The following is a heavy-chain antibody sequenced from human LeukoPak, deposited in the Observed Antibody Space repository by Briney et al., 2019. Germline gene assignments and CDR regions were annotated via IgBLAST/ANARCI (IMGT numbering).Heavy chain of an antibody. CDR1: GFTFSNYA. D-gene: IGHD1-26*01. J-gene: IGHJ4*02. Sequence: PGGSLRLSCAASGFTFSNYAMHWVRQAPGKGLEWVSFIYSDNTHYSDSVKGRFTISRDNSKNTLYLQMNSLRAEDTAVYYCARERDSGSSPPYCFDYWGQGTLVTVSS. V-gene: IGHV3-66*01. CDR3: ARERDSGSSPPYCFDY. CDR2: IYSDNT.